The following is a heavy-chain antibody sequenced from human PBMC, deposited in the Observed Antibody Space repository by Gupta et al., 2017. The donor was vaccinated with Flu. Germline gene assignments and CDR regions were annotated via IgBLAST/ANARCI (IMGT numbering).Heavy chain of an antibody. Sequence: WNWIRQSPSRGLEWLGRTYYRSKWYSDYAVSVKRRIIINSDTSKNQFSLQLNSVTPEDTAVYYCARGDSSGYYYSRWFDPWGQGTLVTVSS. J-gene: IGHJ5*02. V-gene: IGHV6-1*01. CDR3: ARGDSSGYYYSRWFDP. CDR2: TYYRSKWYS. D-gene: IGHD3-22*01.